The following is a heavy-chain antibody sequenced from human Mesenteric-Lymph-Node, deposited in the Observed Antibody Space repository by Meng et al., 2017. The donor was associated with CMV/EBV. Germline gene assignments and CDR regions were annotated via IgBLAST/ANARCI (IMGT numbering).Heavy chain of an antibody. J-gene: IGHJ6*02. CDR2: ISWDGGST. CDR3: ARDFWSGYYKNYYYYYGMDV. V-gene: IGHV3-43D*03. D-gene: IGHD3-3*01. Sequence: GESLKISCAASGFTFDDYAMHWVRQAPGKGLEWVSLISWDGGSTYYADSVKGRFTIPRDNSKNSLYLQMNSLRAEDTALYYCARDFWSGYYKNYYYYYGMDVWGQGTTVTVSS. CDR1: GFTFDDYA.